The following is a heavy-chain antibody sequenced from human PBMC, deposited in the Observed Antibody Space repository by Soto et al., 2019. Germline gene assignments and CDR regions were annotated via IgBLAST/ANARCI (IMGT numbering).Heavy chain of an antibody. CDR2: IYSGGST. CDR1: GFTVSSNY. Sequence: GGSLRLSCAASGFTVSSNYMSWVRQAPGKGLEWVSVIYSGGSTYYADSVKGRFTISRDNSKNTLYLQMNSLRAEDTAVYYCASSENPPYYYYYYYMDVWGKGTTVTVSS. J-gene: IGHJ6*03. V-gene: IGHV3-66*01. CDR3: ASSENPPYYYYYYYMDV.